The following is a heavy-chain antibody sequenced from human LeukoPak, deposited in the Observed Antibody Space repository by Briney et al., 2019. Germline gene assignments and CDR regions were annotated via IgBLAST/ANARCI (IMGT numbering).Heavy chain of an antibody. CDR1: GFTFSSYS. CDR3: AGDQVGYCSSTSCPVYYYYYMDV. Sequence: GGSLRLSCAASGFTFSSYSMNWVRQAPGKGLEWVSSTSSSSSYIYYADSVKGRFTISRDNAKNSLYLQMNSLRAEDTAVYYCAGDQVGYCSSTSCPVYYYYYMDVWGKGTTVTVSS. J-gene: IGHJ6*03. V-gene: IGHV3-21*01. CDR2: TSSSSSYI. D-gene: IGHD2-2*01.